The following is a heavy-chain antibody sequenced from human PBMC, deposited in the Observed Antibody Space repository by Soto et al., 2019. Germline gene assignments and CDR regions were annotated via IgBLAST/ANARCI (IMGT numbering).Heavy chain of an antibody. CDR3: ASSATTADYYGMDV. CDR2: MNPNSGNT. CDR1: GYTLTSYD. J-gene: IGHJ6*02. Sequence: ASVKGSCKASGYTLTSYDINWVRQATGQGLEWMGWMNPNSGNTGYAQKFQGRVTMTRNTSISTAYMELSSLRSEDTAVYYCASSATTADYYGMDVWGQGTTVTVSS. V-gene: IGHV1-8*01. D-gene: IGHD1-26*01.